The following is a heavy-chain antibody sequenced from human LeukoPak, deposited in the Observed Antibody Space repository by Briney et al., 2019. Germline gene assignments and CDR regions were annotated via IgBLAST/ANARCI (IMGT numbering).Heavy chain of an antibody. CDR3: ARDGRDGYNSHY. J-gene: IGHJ4*02. Sequence: TANVSCKASGGNFSSYAISWGRQAPGQGLEWMGRIIPIIGIANYAQKFQGRVTITADKSTSTAYMELSSLRSEDTAVYYCARDGRDGYNSHYWGQGTLVTVSS. CDR1: GGNFSSYA. V-gene: IGHV1-69*04. D-gene: IGHD5-24*01. CDR2: IIPIIGIA.